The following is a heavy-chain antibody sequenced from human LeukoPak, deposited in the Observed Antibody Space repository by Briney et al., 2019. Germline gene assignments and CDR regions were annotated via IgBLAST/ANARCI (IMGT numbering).Heavy chain of an antibody. CDR3: ARDIGDKIRGYYMDV. CDR2: IYTSGST. V-gene: IGHV4-4*07. Sequence: SETLPLTCTVSGGSISSYYWSWIRQPAGKGLEWIGRIYTSGSTNYNPSLKSRVTMSVDTSKNQFSLKLSSVTAADTAVYYCARDIGDKIRGYYMDVWGKGTTVTVSS. CDR1: GGSISSYY. D-gene: IGHD2-21*02. J-gene: IGHJ6*03.